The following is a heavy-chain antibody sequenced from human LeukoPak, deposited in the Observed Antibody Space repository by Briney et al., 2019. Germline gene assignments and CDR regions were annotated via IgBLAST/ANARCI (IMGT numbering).Heavy chain of an antibody. CDR3: AREKPYYYDSSGPSGFDY. D-gene: IGHD3-22*01. V-gene: IGHV4-59*06. CDR1: GGSISSYY. CDR2: IYYSGST. J-gene: IGHJ4*02. Sequence: PSETLSLTCTVSGGSISSYYWSWIRQHPGKGLEWIGYIYYSGSTYYNPSLKSRVTISVDTSKNQFSLKPSSVTAADTAVYYCAREKPYYYDSSGPSGFDYWSQGTLVTVSS.